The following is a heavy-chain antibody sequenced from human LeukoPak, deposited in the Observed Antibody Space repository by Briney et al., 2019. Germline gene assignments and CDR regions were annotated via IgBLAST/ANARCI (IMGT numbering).Heavy chain of an antibody. J-gene: IGHJ4*02. CDR1: GYTFTGYY. Sequence: ASVKVSCKASGYTFTGYYMHWVRQAPGQGLEWMGWINPNSGGTNYAQKFQGRVTMTRDTSISTAYMELRSLRSDDTAAYYCARGDLVPKDYGGNAWGQGTLVTVSS. D-gene: IGHD4-23*01. V-gene: IGHV1-2*02. CDR2: INPNSGGT. CDR3: ARGDLVPKDYGGNA.